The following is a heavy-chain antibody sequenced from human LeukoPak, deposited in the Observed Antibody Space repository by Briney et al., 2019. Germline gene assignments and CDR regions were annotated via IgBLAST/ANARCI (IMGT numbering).Heavy chain of an antibody. CDR1: GFTFSSYA. V-gene: IGHV3-30-3*01. D-gene: IGHD4-17*01. CDR3: AKDQHRSKGYGDYVKGAFDI. CDR2: LSYDANE. Sequence: TGSSLRLSCAASGFTFSSYAMHWVRQAPGKGLDLEWVTVLSYDANEYYADSVKGRFTISRDISKNTLYLQMNSLRAEDTAVYYCAKDQHRSKGYGDYVKGAFDIWGQGTMVTVSS. J-gene: IGHJ3*02.